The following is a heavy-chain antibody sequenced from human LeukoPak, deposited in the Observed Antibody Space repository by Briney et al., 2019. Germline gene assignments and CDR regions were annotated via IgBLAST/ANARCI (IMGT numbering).Heavy chain of an antibody. J-gene: IGHJ5*02. CDR2: IYYTGTT. CDR1: GGSISSSLYH. V-gene: IGHV4-39*01. Sequence: SESLSLTYTVSGGSISSSLYHWGWIRQSPGKNLEWLGSIYYTGTTHYNPSLKSRVTISVDTSKNQFSLNLSSVTAADTAVYYCARQEIGLRSFDPWGQGTLVAVSS. CDR3: ARQEIGLRSFDP. D-gene: IGHD3/OR15-3a*01.